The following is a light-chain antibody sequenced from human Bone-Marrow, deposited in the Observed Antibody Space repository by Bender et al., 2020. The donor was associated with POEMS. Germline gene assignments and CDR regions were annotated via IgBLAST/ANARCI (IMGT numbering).Light chain of an antibody. CDR2: RND. CDR1: RSNIGSNF. V-gene: IGLV1-47*01. J-gene: IGLJ3*02. CDR3: AAWDDSLSGPV. Sequence: QSVLTQSPSASETPGQRVTISCSGSRSNIGSNFVHWYQQFSGTAPKLLIYRNDQRPSGVPDRFTGSRSGTSASLAISGLRSEDEANYYCAAWDDSLSGPVFGGGTNLTVL.